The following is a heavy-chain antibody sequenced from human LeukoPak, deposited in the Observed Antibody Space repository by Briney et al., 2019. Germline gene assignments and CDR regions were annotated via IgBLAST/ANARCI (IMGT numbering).Heavy chain of an antibody. J-gene: IGHJ6*02. V-gene: IGHV3-30*04. CDR3: ARDELRYFDWSFYGMDV. D-gene: IGHD3-9*01. CDR1: GFTFSSYA. CDR2: ISYDGSNK. Sequence: GGSLRLSCAASGFTFSSYAMHWVRQAPGKGLEWVAVISYDGSNKYYADSVKGRFTISRDNAKNSLYLQMNSLRAEDTAVYYCARDELRYFDWSFYGMDVWGQGTTVTVSS.